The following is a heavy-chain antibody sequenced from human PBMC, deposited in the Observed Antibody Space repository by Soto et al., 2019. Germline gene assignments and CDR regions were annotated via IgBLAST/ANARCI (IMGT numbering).Heavy chain of an antibody. CDR2: IYYSGST. CDR3: ARPQVVAATKGDAFDI. J-gene: IGHJ3*02. CDR1: GGSISSYY. D-gene: IGHD2-15*01. V-gene: IGHV4-59*08. Sequence: SETLSLTCTVSGGSISSYYWSWIRQPPGKGLEWIGYIYYSGSTNYNPSLKSRVTISVDTSKNQFSLKLSSVTAADTAVYYCARPQVVAATKGDAFDIWGQGTMVTVSS.